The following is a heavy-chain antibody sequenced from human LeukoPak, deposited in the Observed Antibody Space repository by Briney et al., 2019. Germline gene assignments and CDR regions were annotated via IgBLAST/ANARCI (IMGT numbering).Heavy chain of an antibody. J-gene: IGHJ1*01. CDR2: IYTSGST. D-gene: IGHD6-6*01. CDR1: GGSISSGSYY. CDR3: ARELGSYSSSSSAEYFQH. Sequence: SETLSLTCTVSGGSISSGSYYWSWIRQPAGKGLEWIGRIYTSGSTNYNPSLKSRVTISVDTSKNQFSLKLSSVTAADTAVYYCARELGSYSSSSSAEYFQHWGQGTLATVSS. V-gene: IGHV4-61*02.